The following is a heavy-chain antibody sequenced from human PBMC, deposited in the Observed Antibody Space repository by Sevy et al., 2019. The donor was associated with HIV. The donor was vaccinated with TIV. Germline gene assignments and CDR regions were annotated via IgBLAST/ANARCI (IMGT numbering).Heavy chain of an antibody. Sequence: GGSLRLSCKPSGFTFISYAMNWVRQVPGKGLDWVSTIYDTNYGSGGGTYYADSVKGRFTISRDTSKTRVYRQMNSLRTEDTAVYYCAGGRYDSSGSFDAFDIWGQGTMVTVSS. J-gene: IGHJ3*02. D-gene: IGHD3-22*01. CDR2: IYDTNYGSGGGT. V-gene: IGHV3-23*01. CDR1: GFTFISYA. CDR3: AGGRYDSSGSFDAFDI.